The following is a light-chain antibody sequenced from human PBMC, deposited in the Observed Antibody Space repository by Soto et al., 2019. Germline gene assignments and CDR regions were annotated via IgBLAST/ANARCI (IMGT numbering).Light chain of an antibody. CDR1: SSNIGAGYD. V-gene: IGLV1-40*01. CDR2: GNS. J-gene: IGLJ1*01. CDR3: QSYDRSLSDNF. Sequence: QSVRTQPPSGSGAPGQRVTISCTGSSSNIGAGYDVHWYRQLPGTAPKLLIYGNSNRPSGVPDRFSGSKSGTSASLAITGFQAEDEAVYYCQSYDRSLSDNFFGTGTKVTVL.